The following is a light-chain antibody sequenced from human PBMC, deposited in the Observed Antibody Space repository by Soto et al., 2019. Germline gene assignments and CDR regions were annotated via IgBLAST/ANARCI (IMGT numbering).Light chain of an antibody. CDR1: QSISSW. CDR2: KAS. V-gene: IGKV1-5*03. J-gene: IGKJ5*01. Sequence: DIQMTQSPSTLSGSVGDSVTITCRASQSISSWLAWYQQKPGKAPKLLIYKASSLESGVPSRFSGSGSGTDFTLTISSLQPEDFATYYCQQANSFPTFGQGTRLEIK. CDR3: QQANSFPT.